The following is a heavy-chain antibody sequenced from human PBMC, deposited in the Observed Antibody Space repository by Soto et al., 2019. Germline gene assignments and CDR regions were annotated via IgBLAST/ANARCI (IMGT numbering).Heavy chain of an antibody. CDR1: GYSFTTYW. Sequence: GESLKISCNGSGYSFTTYWIGWVRQMPGKGLEWMGGIYPGDSNSRYSPSFQGQVTISADNSISTAYLQWSSLKASDTAMYYCARLDSGSYPYYYYYGMDVWGQGTTVTVSS. J-gene: IGHJ6*02. CDR3: ARLDSGSYPYYYYYGMDV. V-gene: IGHV5-51*01. CDR2: IYPGDSNS. D-gene: IGHD1-26*01.